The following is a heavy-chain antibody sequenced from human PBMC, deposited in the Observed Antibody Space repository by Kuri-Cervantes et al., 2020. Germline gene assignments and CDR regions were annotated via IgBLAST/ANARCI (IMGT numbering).Heavy chain of an antibody. CDR1: GGSISSNTW. Sequence: SETLSLTCAVSGGSISSNTWWSWVRQPPGKGLEWIGEIYHSGSTSYNPSLKSRVTISVDTSKNQFSLKLSSVTAADTTVYYCARHEIGRYSGVYYGGGFDYWGQGTLVTVSS. CDR3: ARHEIGRYSGVYYGGGFDY. J-gene: IGHJ4*02. D-gene: IGHD1-26*01. CDR2: IYHSGST. V-gene: IGHV4-4*02.